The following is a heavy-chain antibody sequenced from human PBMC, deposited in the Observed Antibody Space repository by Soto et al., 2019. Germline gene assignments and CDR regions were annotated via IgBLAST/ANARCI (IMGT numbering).Heavy chain of an antibody. D-gene: IGHD3-10*01. CDR2: IIPNFDTP. CDR3: AVAMVREILIFESSGMHV. J-gene: IGHJ6*01. Sequence: QVHLVQSGAEVKKPGSSVKVSCKTSGGSFNNYAVSWVRQAPGQGLEWMGGIIPNFDTPNYAQKFQDRVTIIEDESTSTVYMELRSLRSNDTAVYYCAVAMVREILIFESSGMHVWGQGTTVIVYS. V-gene: IGHV1-69*01. CDR1: GGSFNNYA.